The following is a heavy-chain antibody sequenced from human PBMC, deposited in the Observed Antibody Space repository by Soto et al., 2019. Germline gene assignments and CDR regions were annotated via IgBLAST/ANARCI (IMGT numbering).Heavy chain of an antibody. J-gene: IGHJ6*02. V-gene: IGHV3-7*01. Sequence: GGSLRLSCAASGFTFSSYWMSWVRQAPGKGLEWVANIKQDGSEKYYVDSVKGRFTISRDNAKNSLYLQMKSLRDEDTAVYYCARDKAMAVRGQYFYGMDVCGQGTTVTVSS. CDR2: IKQDGSEK. CDR1: GFTFSSYW. D-gene: IGHD5-18*01. CDR3: ARDKAMAVRGQYFYGMDV.